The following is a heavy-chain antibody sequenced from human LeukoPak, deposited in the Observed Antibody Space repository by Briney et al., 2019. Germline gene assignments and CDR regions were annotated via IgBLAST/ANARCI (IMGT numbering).Heavy chain of an antibody. CDR3: ARHMDIWRQFTHSPYY. CDR2: ISSSSSYI. D-gene: IGHD5-12*01. J-gene: IGHJ4*02. V-gene: IGHV3-21*01. Sequence: GGSLRLSCAASGFTFSSYSMNWVRQAPGKGLKWVSSISSSSSYIYYAYSVKGRFTISRDNAKNSLYLQRNSLRAEDTAVYYCARHMDIWRQFTHSPYYWGQGNLVTVSS. CDR1: GFTFSSYS.